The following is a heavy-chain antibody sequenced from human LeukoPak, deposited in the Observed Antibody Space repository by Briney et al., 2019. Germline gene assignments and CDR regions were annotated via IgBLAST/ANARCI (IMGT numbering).Heavy chain of an antibody. D-gene: IGHD3-10*01. CDR3: VRGLMVRGVSLDY. CDR2: IYYSGST. J-gene: IGHJ4*02. Sequence: PSETLSLTCTVSGGSISSYYWSWIRQPPGKGLEWIGYIYYSGSTNYNPSLKSRVTTSVDTSKNQFSLKLSSVTAADTAVYYCVRGLMVRGVSLDYWGQGTLVTVSS. CDR1: GGSISSYY. V-gene: IGHV4-59*01.